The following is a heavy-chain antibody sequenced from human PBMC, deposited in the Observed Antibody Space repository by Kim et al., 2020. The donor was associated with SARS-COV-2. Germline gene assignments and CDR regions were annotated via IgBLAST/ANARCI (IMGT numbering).Heavy chain of an antibody. CDR2: ISGSGGST. CDR3: AKGSTMIVVVIPLDY. V-gene: IGHV3-23*01. D-gene: IGHD3-22*01. J-gene: IGHJ4*02. Sequence: GGSLRLSCAASGFTFSSYAMSWVRQAPGKGLEWVSAISGSGGSTYYADSVKGRFTISRDNSKNTLYLQMNSLRAEDTAVYYCAKGSTMIVVVIPLDYWGQGTLVTVSS. CDR1: GFTFSSYA.